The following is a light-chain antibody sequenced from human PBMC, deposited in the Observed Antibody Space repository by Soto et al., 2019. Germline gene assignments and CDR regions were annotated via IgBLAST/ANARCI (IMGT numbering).Light chain of an antibody. CDR1: SSDVGSYIY. J-gene: IGLJ1*01. Sequence: QSALTQPASVSGSPGQSISISCTGTSSDVGSYIYVSWYQQFPDKAPKLVIFDVNNRPSGVPNRFSGSKSGNKASLTISGLQAEDEADYYCCSYTSTATYVFGTGTKVTVL. V-gene: IGLV2-14*01. CDR2: DVN. CDR3: CSYTSTATYV.